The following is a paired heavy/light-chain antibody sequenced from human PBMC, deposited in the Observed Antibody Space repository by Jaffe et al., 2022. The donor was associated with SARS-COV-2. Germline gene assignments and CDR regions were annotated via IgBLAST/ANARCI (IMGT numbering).Light chain of an antibody. CDR1: PGIASY. J-gene: IGKJ4*01. Sequence: DIQLTQSPSFLSASVGDRVTITCRASPGIASYLAWYQQKPGKAPNLLIYAASTLQSGVPSRFSGSGSATEFTLTISSLQPEDFATYYCQQLNSYPLLTFGGGTKVEIQ. V-gene: IGKV1-9*01. CDR3: QQLNSYPLLT. CDR2: AAS.
Heavy chain of an antibody. CDR3: ARELTGYYEGVFDY. J-gene: IGHJ4*02. Sequence: QVQLQESGPGLVKPSETLSLTCTVSGGSIGSNFWSWIRQPPGRGLEWIGNIFYNGYTNYNPSFKSRVAISVDTYTDQLSLNLGSVTAADTAVYYCARELTGYYEGVFDYWGQGILVTVSS. V-gene: IGHV4-59*01. CDR1: GGSIGSNF. D-gene: IGHD3-9*01. CDR2: IFYNGYT.